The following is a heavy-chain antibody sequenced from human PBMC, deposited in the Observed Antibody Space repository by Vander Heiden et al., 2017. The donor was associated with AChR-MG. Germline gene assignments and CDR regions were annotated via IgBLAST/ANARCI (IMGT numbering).Heavy chain of an antibody. CDR1: GSSFTNYW. Sequence: VQLVQSGAEVKKPGESLKISCKGSGSSFTNYWIGWVRQMPGKGLEWMGIIYPGDSDTTYRPSFQGQVTISADKSISTADLEWSSLKASDTAMYFCARQGITGGGGIGPFDYWGQGTLVTVSS. J-gene: IGHJ4*02. CDR3: ARQGITGGGGIGPFDY. V-gene: IGHV5-51*01. D-gene: IGHD3-16*02. CDR2: IYPGDSDT.